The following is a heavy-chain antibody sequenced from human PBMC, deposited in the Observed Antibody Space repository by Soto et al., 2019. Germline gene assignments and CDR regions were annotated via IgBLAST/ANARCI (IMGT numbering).Heavy chain of an antibody. Sequence: DVQLLESGGGLVQPWGSLRLSCAASGFTFRSYTMSWVRQAPGKGLEWISSISASGGRPSYADSVQGRFIISRDNPMNTVSLQMSSLRAEDTARYFCAKARCSTTDCYVPDSWGQGTLVTVSS. CDR3: AKARCSTTDCYVPDS. V-gene: IGHV3-23*01. CDR2: ISASGGRP. D-gene: IGHD1-1*01. J-gene: IGHJ5*01. CDR1: GFTFRSYT.